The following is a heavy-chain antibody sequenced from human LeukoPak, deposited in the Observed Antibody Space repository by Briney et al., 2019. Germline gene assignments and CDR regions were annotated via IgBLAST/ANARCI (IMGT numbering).Heavy chain of an antibody. CDR1: GFTFSSYG. V-gene: IGHV3-30*18. CDR2: ISYDGSNK. Sequence: GGSLRLSCAASGFTFSSYGMHWVRQAPGKGLEWVAVISYDGSNKYYADSVKGRFIISRDNSKNTLYLQMSSLRAEDTAVYYCAKGGIAAAGPYFDYWGQGTLVTVSS. D-gene: IGHD6-13*01. CDR3: AKGGIAAAGPYFDY. J-gene: IGHJ4*02.